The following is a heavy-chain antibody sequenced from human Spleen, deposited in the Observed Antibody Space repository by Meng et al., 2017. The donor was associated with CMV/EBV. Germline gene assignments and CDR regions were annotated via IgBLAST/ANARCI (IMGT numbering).Heavy chain of an antibody. J-gene: IGHJ4*02. CDR2: IRYDGNNK. Sequence: GESLKISCAASGFTFSNFGMHWVRQAPGKGLEWVAFIRYDGNNKYYADSVKGRFTISRDNSKNTLYLQMNSLRAEDTAVYYRAKDIAMFRGVIITSLIDYWGQGTLVTVSS. CDR3: AKDIAMFRGVIITSLIDY. V-gene: IGHV3-30*02. CDR1: GFTFSNFG. D-gene: IGHD3-10*01.